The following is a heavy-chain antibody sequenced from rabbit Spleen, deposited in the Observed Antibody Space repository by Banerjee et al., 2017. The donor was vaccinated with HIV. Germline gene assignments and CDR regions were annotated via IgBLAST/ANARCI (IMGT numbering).Heavy chain of an antibody. V-gene: IGHV1S40*01. J-gene: IGHJ6*01. CDR1: GFSFSTVYW. Sequence: QSLEESGGDLVEPGASLTLTCTASGFSFSTVYWIYWVRQAPGKGLEWIGTIFAGSTGTTDYARWAKGRFTISKTSSTTVTLQMTSLTAADTATYFCARDSGSSFSSYGMDLWGPGTLVTVS. CDR2: IFAGSTGTT. D-gene: IGHD8-1*01. CDR3: ARDSGSSFSSYGMDL.